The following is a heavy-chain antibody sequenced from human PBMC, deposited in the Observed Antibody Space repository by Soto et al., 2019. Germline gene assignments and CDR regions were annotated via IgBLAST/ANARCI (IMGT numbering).Heavy chain of an antibody. D-gene: IGHD6-6*01. Sequence: SETLSLTCSVSGGSISSGGYYWSWIRQLPGKDLEWIGYIYHSGNTYYNSSLKSRLTISVDTSKNQFSLKLTSVTAADTAVYYCARVGISSSDAFDIWGQGTMVTV. CDR2: IYHSGNT. CDR3: ARVGISSSDAFDI. J-gene: IGHJ3*02. CDR1: GGSISSGGYY. V-gene: IGHV4-31*03.